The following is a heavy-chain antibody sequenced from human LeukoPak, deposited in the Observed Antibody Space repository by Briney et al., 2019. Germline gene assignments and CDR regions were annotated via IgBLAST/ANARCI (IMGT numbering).Heavy chain of an antibody. V-gene: IGHV4-39*07. CDR1: GGSISSSSYY. Sequence: SETLSLTCTVSGGSISSSSYYWGWIRQPPGKGLEWIGTIYYNGATQYNPSLKSRVTISVDTSKNQFSLKLNSVTAADTAVYYCARDRVYDSSGYIRYDAFDIWGQGTLVTVSS. CDR2: IYYNGAT. CDR3: ARDRVYDSSGYIRYDAFDI. J-gene: IGHJ3*02. D-gene: IGHD3-22*01.